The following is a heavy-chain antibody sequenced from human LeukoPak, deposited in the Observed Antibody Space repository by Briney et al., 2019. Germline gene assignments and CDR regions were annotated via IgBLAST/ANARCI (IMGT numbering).Heavy chain of an antibody. D-gene: IGHD2-15*01. V-gene: IGHV5-10-1*01. Sequence: GESLRISCKASGYSFANYWISGVRQMPGKGLEWMGRIDPSDSYTDYSPSFQGHVTISADKSISTAYLQWNSLKASDTAVYYCARPDCSGGNCYLLTYWGQGSLVTVSS. CDR1: GYSFANYW. CDR2: IDPSDSYT. CDR3: ARPDCSGGNCYLLTY. J-gene: IGHJ4*02.